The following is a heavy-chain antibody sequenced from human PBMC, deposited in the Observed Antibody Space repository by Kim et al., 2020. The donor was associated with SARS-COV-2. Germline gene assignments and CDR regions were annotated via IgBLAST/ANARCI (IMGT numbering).Heavy chain of an antibody. CDR1: GFTFSSYS. J-gene: IGHJ4*02. CDR2: ISSSSSYI. Sequence: GGSLRLSCEASGFTFSSYSMNWVRQAPGKGLEWISSISSSSSYIYYADSVKGRFTISRDNAKASLYLQMNSLRAEDTAVYYCARVLTSGGSYFDYWGQGT. V-gene: IGHV3-21*04. CDR3: ARVLTSGGSYFDY. D-gene: IGHD6-19*01.